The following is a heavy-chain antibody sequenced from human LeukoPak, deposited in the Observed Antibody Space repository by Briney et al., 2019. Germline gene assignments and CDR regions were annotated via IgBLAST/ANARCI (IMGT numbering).Heavy chain of an antibody. D-gene: IGHD3-10*01. CDR3: AKADGSGSQGGDY. J-gene: IGHJ4*02. Sequence: PGGSLRLSCAASGFTFDDHAMHWVRQAPGKGLEWVSGISWNSGSIGYADSVKGRFTISRDNAKNSLYLQMNSLRAEDTASYYCAKADGSGSQGGDYWGQGTLVTVSS. V-gene: IGHV3-9*01. CDR1: GFTFDDHA. CDR2: ISWNSGSI.